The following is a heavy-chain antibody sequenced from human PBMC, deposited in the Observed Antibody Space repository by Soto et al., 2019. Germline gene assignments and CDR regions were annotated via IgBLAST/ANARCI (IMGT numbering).Heavy chain of an antibody. CDR1: GFTFSSYW. CDR2: IKGDGIST. V-gene: IGHV3-74*01. J-gene: IGHJ4*02. Sequence: EVQLVESGGGLVQSGGSLRLSCAASGFTFSSYWMHWVRQAPGKGLVWVSRIKGDGISTNYAESVKGRFTISRDNAKDTVFLQMNGLSDDDTAVYYCARGAMGNYYNDYWGQGTLVTVSS. CDR3: ARGAMGNYYNDY. D-gene: IGHD3-10*01.